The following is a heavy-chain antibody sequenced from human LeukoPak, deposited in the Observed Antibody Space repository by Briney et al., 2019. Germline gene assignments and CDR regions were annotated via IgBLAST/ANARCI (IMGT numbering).Heavy chain of an antibody. J-gene: IGHJ4*02. Sequence: ASVKVSCKASGYTFSSYAISWVRQAPGQGLEWMGGIIPIFGTANYAQKFQGRVTITTDESTSTAYMELSSLRSEDTAVYYCARVSEAAAGGFDYWGQGTLVTVSS. D-gene: IGHD6-13*01. CDR1: GYTFSSYA. CDR2: IIPIFGTA. CDR3: ARVSEAAAGGFDY. V-gene: IGHV1-69*05.